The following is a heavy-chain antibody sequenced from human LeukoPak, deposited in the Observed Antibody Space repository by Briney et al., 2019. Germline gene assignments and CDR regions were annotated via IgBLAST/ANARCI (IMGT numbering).Heavy chain of an antibody. Sequence: GGSLRLSCAASGFTFSSYGVHWVRQAPGKGLEWVAVIWYDGSNKYYADSVKGRFTISRDNSKNTLYLQMNSLRAEDTAVYYCAKPFSMDTAMDAFDIWGQGTMVTVSS. CDR2: IWYDGSNK. CDR3: AKPFSMDTAMDAFDI. CDR1: GFTFSSYG. J-gene: IGHJ3*02. V-gene: IGHV3-30*02. D-gene: IGHD5-18*01.